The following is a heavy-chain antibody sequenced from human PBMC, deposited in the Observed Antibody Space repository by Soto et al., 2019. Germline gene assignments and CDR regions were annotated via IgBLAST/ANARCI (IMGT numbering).Heavy chain of an antibody. D-gene: IGHD4-17*01. CDR2: ISSSSSYI. V-gene: IGHV3-21*01. CDR1: GFTFSSYS. J-gene: IGHJ5*02. CDR3: AREPRVTTHNWFDP. Sequence: GGSLRLSCAASGFTFSSYSMNWVRQAPGKGLEWVSSISSSSSYIYYADSVKGRFTISRDNAKNSLYLQMNSLRAEDTAVYYCAREPRVTTHNWFDPWGQGTLVTVSS.